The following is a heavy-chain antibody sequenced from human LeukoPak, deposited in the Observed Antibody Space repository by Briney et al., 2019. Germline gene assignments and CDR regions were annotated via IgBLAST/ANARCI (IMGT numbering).Heavy chain of an antibody. D-gene: IGHD1-20*01. CDR1: GGSISSYY. V-gene: IGHV4-59*01. J-gene: IGHJ4*02. CDR2: IYYSGST. CDR3: ARVRYNWNYLDY. Sequence: SETLSLTCTVSGGSISSYYWSWIRQPPGKGLEWIGYIYYSGSTNYNPSLKSRVTISVDTSKNQFSLKLSSVTAADTAVYYCARVRYNWNYLDYWGQGTLVTASS.